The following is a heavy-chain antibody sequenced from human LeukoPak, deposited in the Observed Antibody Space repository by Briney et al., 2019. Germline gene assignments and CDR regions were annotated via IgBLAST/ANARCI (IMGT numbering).Heavy chain of an antibody. V-gene: IGHV5-51*01. J-gene: IGHJ6*03. CDR3: AKGGSFTETYYYYMDV. CDR1: GSSFTSYW. Sequence: GESLQISCKGSGSSFTSYWIGWVRPLPGKGLEWMGIIYPGDSDTRYSPSFQGQVTISADKSISTAYLQWSSLKASDTAMYYCAKGGSFTETYYYYMDVWGKGTTVTVSS. CDR2: IYPGDSDT.